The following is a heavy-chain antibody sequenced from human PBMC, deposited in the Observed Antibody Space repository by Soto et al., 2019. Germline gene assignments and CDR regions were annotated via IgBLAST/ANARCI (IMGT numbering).Heavy chain of an antibody. CDR3: AREVGFFKQWYYYYYGMDV. Sequence: PSETLSLTCTVSGGSISSYYWSWIRQPPGKGLEWIGYIYYSGSTNYNPLLKSRVTISVDTSKNQFSLKLSSVTAADTAVYYCAREVGFFKQWYYYYYGMDVWGQGTTVTVSS. V-gene: IGHV4-59*01. J-gene: IGHJ6*02. D-gene: IGHD6-19*01. CDR2: IYYSGST. CDR1: GGSISSYY.